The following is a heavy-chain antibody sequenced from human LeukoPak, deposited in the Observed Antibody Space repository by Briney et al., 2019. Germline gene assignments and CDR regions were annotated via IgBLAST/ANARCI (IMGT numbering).Heavy chain of an antibody. D-gene: IGHD3-16*01. V-gene: IGHV4-59*01. CDR3: ARIVTGGASFDS. J-gene: IGHJ4*02. Sequence: PSETLSLTCSVSGGSTSDYYWNWIRQPAGQGLEWIGYIYYSGSTNYSPSLKSRVTMSVDPSKNQFSLNLNSVTAADTAVYYCARIVTGGASFDSWVQGTLVTVSS. CDR2: IYYSGST. CDR1: GGSTSDYY.